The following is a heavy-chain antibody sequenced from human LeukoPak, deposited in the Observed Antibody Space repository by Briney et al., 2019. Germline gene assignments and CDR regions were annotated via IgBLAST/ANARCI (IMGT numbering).Heavy chain of an antibody. J-gene: IGHJ5*02. CDR1: GGSISSYC. V-gene: IGHV4-39*01. Sequence: PSETLSLTCTVSGGSISSYCWGWIRQPPGKGLEWIGSICYSGSTFYNPSLKSRVTLSVDTSKNQFSLKLSSVTAADTALYYCARTENYTPEDCFDPWGQGTLVTVSS. D-gene: IGHD5-24*01. CDR3: ARTENYTPEDCFDP. CDR2: ICYSGST.